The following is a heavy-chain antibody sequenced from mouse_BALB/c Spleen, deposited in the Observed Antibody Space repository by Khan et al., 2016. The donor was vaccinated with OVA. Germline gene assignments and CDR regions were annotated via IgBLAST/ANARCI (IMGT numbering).Heavy chain of an antibody. J-gene: IGHJ2*01. CDR3: ARRGLRWDFDY. Sequence: QVQLQQSGAELAKPGASVKMSCKASGYTFINYWILWVKQRPGQGLEWIGYINPRTGYTEYNQNFKYKATLTADKSSSTAYMQLSSLPSEYAAVYYCARRGLRWDFDYWGQGTTLTVSS. CDR1: GYTFINYW. CDR2: INPRTGYT. D-gene: IGHD1-1*01. V-gene: IGHV1-7*01.